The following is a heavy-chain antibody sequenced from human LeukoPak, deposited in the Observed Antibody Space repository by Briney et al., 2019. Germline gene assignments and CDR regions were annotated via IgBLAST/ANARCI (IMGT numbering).Heavy chain of an antibody. CDR3: AKDREWMDFDY. Sequence: GGSLRLSCAASGFTVSSNYMSWVRQAPGKGLEWVSVIYSGGSTYYADSVKGRFTISRDNSKNTLYLQMNSLRAEDTAVYYCAKDREWMDFDYWGQGTLVTVSS. CDR1: GFTVSSNY. V-gene: IGHV3-66*01. J-gene: IGHJ4*02. D-gene: IGHD6-19*01. CDR2: IYSGGST.